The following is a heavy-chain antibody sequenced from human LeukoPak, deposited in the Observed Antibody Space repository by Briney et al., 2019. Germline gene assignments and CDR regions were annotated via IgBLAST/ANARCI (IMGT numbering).Heavy chain of an antibody. V-gene: IGHV3-33*06. D-gene: IGHD3-3*01. Sequence: GGSLRLSCAASGFTFSSYGMHWVRQAPGKGLEWVAVIWYDGSNKYYADSVKGRFTISRDNSKNTLYLQINSLRAEDTAVYNCAKDYALHDFWSGQDYWGQGTLVTVSS. CDR3: AKDYALHDFWSGQDY. CDR1: GFTFSSYG. J-gene: IGHJ4*02. CDR2: IWYDGSNK.